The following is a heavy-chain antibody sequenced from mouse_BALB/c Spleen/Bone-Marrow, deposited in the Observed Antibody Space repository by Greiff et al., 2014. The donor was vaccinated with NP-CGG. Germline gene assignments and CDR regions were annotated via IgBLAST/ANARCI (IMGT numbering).Heavy chain of an antibody. CDR3: ASYYYGSSLFAY. Sequence: VQLKESGAELVKPGASVKLSCTASGFNIKDTYMHWVKQRPEQGLEWIGRIDPANGNTKYDPKFQGKATITADTSSNTAYLQLSSLTSDDTAVYYCASYYYGSSLFAYWGQGTLVTVSA. J-gene: IGHJ3*01. CDR2: IDPANGNT. CDR1: GFNIKDTY. V-gene: IGHV14-3*02. D-gene: IGHD1-1*01.